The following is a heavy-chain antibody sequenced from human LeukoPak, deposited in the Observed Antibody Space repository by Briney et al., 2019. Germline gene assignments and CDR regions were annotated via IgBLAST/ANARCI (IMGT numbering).Heavy chain of an antibody. Sequence: SVKVSCKASGGTFSSYAISWVRQAPGQGLEWMGGIIPIFGTANYAQKFQGRATMTTDTSTSTAYMELRSLSSDVTAVYYCGRGPKAGGPHHDMDVWGRGTTVTVSS. J-gene: IGHJ6*02. D-gene: IGHD2-15*01. CDR1: GGTFSSYA. CDR2: IIPIFGTA. CDR3: GRGPKAGGPHHDMDV. V-gene: IGHV1-69*05.